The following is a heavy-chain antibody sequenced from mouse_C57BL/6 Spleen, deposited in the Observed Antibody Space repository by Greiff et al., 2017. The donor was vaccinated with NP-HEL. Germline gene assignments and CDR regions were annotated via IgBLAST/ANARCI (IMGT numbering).Heavy chain of an antibody. Sequence: EVQLQQSGPGLVKPSQSLSLTCSVTGYSITSGYYWNWIRQFPGNKLEWMGYISYDGSNNYNPSLKNRISITRDTSKNQFFLKLNSVTTEDTATYYCARGGLPPYYAMDYWGQGTSVTVSS. CDR2: ISYDGSN. V-gene: IGHV3-6*01. CDR1: GYSITSGYY. CDR3: ARGGLPPYYAMDY. D-gene: IGHD2-2*01. J-gene: IGHJ4*01.